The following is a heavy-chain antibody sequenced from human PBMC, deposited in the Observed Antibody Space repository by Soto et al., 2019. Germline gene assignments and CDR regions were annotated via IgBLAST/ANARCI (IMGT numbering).Heavy chain of an antibody. J-gene: IGHJ6*02. D-gene: IGHD3-9*01. CDR1: GGTFSSYT. CDR2: IIPILGIA. CDR3: ARDLLNITIFYYGMDV. Sequence: QVQLVQSGAEVKKPGSSVKVSCKASGGTFSSYTISWVRQAPGQGLEWMGRIIPILGIANYAQKFQGRVTITADKSTSTADMELSSLRSEDTAVYYCARDLLNITIFYYGMDVWGQGTTVTVSS. V-gene: IGHV1-69*08.